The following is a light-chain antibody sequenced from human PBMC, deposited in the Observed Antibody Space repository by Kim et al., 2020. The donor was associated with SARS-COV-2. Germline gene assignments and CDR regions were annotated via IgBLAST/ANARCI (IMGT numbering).Light chain of an antibody. CDR2: WAS. V-gene: IGKV4-1*01. J-gene: IGKJ4*01. CDR1: QSVLYSSDDKNY. CDR3: QQYYSRPLT. Sequence: DIVMTQSPDSLAVSLGERATINCKSSQSVLYSSDDKNYLAWYQQKAGQPPRLFIYWASSRESGVPDRFSGSGSGTDFTLTISSLQAGDGAVYYCQQYYSRPLTFGGGTKVDIK.